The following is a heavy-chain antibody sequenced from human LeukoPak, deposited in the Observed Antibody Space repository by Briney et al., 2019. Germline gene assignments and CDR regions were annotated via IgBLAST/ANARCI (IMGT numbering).Heavy chain of an antibody. V-gene: IGHV4-34*01. CDR2: INHSGST. Sequence: PSETLSLTCADYGGSFSGYYWSWIRQPLGKGLEWIGEINHSGSTNYNPSLKSRVTISVDTSKNQFSLKLSSVTAADTAVYYCARVLYYDFWSGYYKGPYYYYMDVWGKGTTVTVSS. J-gene: IGHJ6*03. CDR3: ARVLYYDFWSGYYKGPYYYYMDV. CDR1: GGSFSGYY. D-gene: IGHD3-3*01.